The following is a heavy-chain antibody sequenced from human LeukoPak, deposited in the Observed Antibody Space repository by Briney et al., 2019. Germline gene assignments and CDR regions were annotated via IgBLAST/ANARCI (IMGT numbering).Heavy chain of an antibody. J-gene: IGHJ6*02. D-gene: IGHD6-19*01. CDR3: ARGGVRIAVAGTKLGYGMDV. CDR1: GFTFSSYS. V-gene: IGHV3-21*01. Sequence: PGGTLRLSCAASGFTFSSYSMKWVRQAPGKGLEWVSSISSSSSYIYYADSVKGRFTISRDNAKNSLYLQMNSLRAEDTAVYYCARGGVRIAVAGTKLGYGMDVWGQGTTVTVSS. CDR2: ISSSSSYI.